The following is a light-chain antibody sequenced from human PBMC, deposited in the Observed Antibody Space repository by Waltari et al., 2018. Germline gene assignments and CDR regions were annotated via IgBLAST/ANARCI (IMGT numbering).Light chain of an antibody. V-gene: IGKV3-15*01. J-gene: IGKJ4*01. CDR3: QQYESWPLT. Sequence: EIVMTQSPATLSVSPGERATLSCRASQSVSTNLAWFQQSSGQAPRLRLYGASTRATGIPAKFSGSGSGTEFTLTISSLQSEDFVLYYCQQYESWPLTFGGGTKVEI. CDR1: QSVSTN. CDR2: GAS.